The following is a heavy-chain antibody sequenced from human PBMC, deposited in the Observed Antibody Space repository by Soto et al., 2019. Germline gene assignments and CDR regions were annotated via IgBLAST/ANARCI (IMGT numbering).Heavy chain of an antibody. CDR2: IYYSGTT. J-gene: IGHJ3*02. D-gene: IGHD3-22*01. Sequence: PSLTCTVSGGSIGGGGYYWSWIRHHPEKGLEWIGYIYYSGTTYYNPSLKSRVIISVDTSKNEFSLKLSSVTAADTAVYYCASYYDSSGYLAFDMWGQGTLVTVSS. CDR1: GGSIGGGGYY. V-gene: IGHV4-31*03. CDR3: ASYYDSSGYLAFDM.